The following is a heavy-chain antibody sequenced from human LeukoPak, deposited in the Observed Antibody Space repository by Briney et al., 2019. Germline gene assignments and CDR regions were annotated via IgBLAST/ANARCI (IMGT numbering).Heavy chain of an antibody. V-gene: IGHV3-21*06. CDR3: ARGRSITLLRGVAMSDGFDI. CDR2: TYTSGSYI. CDR1: GFTFSNYG. Sequence: GGSLRLSCAASGFTFSNYGMNWVRQAPGKGLEWVSFTYTSGSYIYDGDSVKGRFTISRDNAKNLLFLQMNGLRAEDTAVYYCARGRSITLLRGVAMSDGFDIWGQGAMVAVSS. J-gene: IGHJ3*02. D-gene: IGHD3-10*01.